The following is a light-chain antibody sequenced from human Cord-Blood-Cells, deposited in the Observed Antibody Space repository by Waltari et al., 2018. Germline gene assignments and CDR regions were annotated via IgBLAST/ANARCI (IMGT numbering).Light chain of an antibody. CDR2: EDN. Sequence: NFMLTQPHSVSESPAKTVTISCTRSSGSIASNYVQWYPQRPGSAPTTVIYEDNQRPSGVPDRFSGSIDSSSNSASLTISGLKTEDEADYYCQSYDSSNVVFGGGTKLTVL. CDR1: SGSIASNY. CDR3: QSYDSSNVV. J-gene: IGLJ2*01. V-gene: IGLV6-57*03.